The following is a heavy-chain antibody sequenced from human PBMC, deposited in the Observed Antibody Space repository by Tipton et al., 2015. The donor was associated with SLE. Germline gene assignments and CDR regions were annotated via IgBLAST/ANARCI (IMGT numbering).Heavy chain of an antibody. D-gene: IGHD2-2*01. V-gene: IGHV3-48*03. J-gene: IGHJ4*02. Sequence: SLRLSCAASGFTFSSYGMNWVRQAPGKGLEWVSYISSSGSTIYYADSVKGRFTISRDNAKNSLYLQMNSLRAEDTAVYYCARVGSTSCSSHWGQGTLVTVSS. CDR2: ISSSGSTI. CDR3: ARVGSTSCSSH. CDR1: GFTFSSYG.